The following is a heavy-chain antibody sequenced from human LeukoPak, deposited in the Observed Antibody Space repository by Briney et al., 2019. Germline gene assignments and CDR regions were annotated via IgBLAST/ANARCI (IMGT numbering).Heavy chain of an antibody. CDR2: IYISGST. V-gene: IGHV4-4*09. D-gene: IGHD3-10*01. J-gene: IGHJ4*02. CDR1: GGSISSSY. Sequence: SETLSLTCTVSGGSISSSYWSWIRQPPGKGLEWIGYIYISGSTHYNPSLRSRVTLSLDTSKNQFSLKLSSVTAADTAVYYCARGHYYGSGSYYDYWGQGTLVTVSS. CDR3: ARGHYYGSGSYYDY.